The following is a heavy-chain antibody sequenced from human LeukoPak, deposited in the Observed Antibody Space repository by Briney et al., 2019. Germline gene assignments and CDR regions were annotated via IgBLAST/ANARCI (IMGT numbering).Heavy chain of an antibody. CDR1: GFTFSDYY. V-gene: IGHV3-11*01. CDR3: ASESGTTNYYYGMDV. Sequence: GGSLRLSCAASGFTFSDYYMSWIRQAPGTGLEWVSYISSSGSTIYYADSVKGRFTISRDNAKNSLYLQMNSLRAEDTAVYYCASESGTTNYYYGMDVWGQGTTVTVSS. J-gene: IGHJ6*02. CDR2: ISSSGSTI. D-gene: IGHD1-1*01.